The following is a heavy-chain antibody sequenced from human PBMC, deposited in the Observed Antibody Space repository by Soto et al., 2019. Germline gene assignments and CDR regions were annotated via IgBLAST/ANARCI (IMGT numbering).Heavy chain of an antibody. D-gene: IGHD3-3*01. J-gene: IGHJ6*02. CDR2: INAGNGNT. Sequence: GASVKVSFKASGYTFTSYAMHWVRQAPGQRLEWMGWINAGNGNTKYSQKFQGRVTITRDTSASTAYMELSSLRSEDTAVYYCASIFDFWSGPENYYYYYGMDVWGQGTTVTVSS. V-gene: IGHV1-3*01. CDR3: ASIFDFWSGPENYYYYYGMDV. CDR1: GYTFTSYA.